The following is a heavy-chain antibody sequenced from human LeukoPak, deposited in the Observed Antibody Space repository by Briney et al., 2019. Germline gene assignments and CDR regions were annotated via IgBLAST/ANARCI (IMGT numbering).Heavy chain of an antibody. J-gene: IGHJ6*03. Sequence: PGGSLRLSCAASGFTFSSYAMSWVRQAPGKGLEWVSAISGSGGSTYYADSVKGRFTISRDNSKNTLYLQMNSLRAEDTAVYYCAKGGYDFWSGYPPYYYMDVWGKGTTVTASS. CDR3: AKGGYDFWSGYPPYYYMDV. CDR2: ISGSGGST. D-gene: IGHD3-3*01. CDR1: GFTFSSYA. V-gene: IGHV3-23*01.